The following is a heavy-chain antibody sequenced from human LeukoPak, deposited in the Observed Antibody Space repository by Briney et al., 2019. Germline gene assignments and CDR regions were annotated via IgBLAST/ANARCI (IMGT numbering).Heavy chain of an antibody. D-gene: IGHD2-2*01. V-gene: IGHV1-2*02. J-gene: IGHJ4*02. CDR1: GYTFTGYY. Sequence: ASVKVSCKASGYTFTGYYIHWVRQAPGQGLEWMGWINPTSGGTYYAQKFQGRVTMTRDTSISTAYMEMSRLRSDDTAVYYCARVTRTSAQYFDYWGQGTLVTVSS. CDR3: ARVTRTSAQYFDY. CDR2: INPTSGGT.